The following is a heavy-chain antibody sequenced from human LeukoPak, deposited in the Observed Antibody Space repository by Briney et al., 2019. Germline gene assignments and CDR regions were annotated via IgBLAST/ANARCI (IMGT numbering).Heavy chain of an antibody. V-gene: IGHV4-59*01. CDR3: ARGSGRYYFYGIDV. J-gene: IGHJ6*02. Sequence: SETLSLTCTVSGGSISTYYWSCIRHPPGKKLEWIGHVYNSGSTNYNPPLKSRVTISMDTSKNQFSLQVSTVTAADTAVYYCARGSGRYYFYGIDVWGQGTTVTVSS. CDR1: GGSISTYY. D-gene: IGHD7-27*01. CDR2: VYNSGST.